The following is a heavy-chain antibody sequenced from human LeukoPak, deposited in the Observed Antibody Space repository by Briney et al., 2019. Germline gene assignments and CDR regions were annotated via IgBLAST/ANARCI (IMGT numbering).Heavy chain of an antibody. Sequence: GESLKISCKGSGYSFTSYWIGWVRQMPGKGLEWMGIIYPGDSDTRYSPSFRGQVTISADKSISTAYLQWSSLKASDTAMYYCVRGFSSVAAGCDYWGQGTLVTVSS. CDR2: IYPGDSDT. V-gene: IGHV5-51*01. CDR1: GYSFTSYW. CDR3: VRGFSSVAAGCDY. J-gene: IGHJ4*02. D-gene: IGHD6-6*01.